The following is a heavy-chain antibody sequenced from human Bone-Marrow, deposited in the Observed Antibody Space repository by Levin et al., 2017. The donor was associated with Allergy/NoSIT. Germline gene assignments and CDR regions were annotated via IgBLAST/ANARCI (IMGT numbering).Heavy chain of an antibody. CDR3: ARKTDSSGSGDY. Sequence: LSLTCAASGFVVSANFMYWLRQAPGKGLEWVSFIYSGGGTYYADSVKGRFTISRDKSKNTLYLQMNSLRVEDTAVYYCARKTDSSGSGDYWGQGTLVTVSS. D-gene: IGHD3-22*01. CDR2: IYSGGGT. CDR1: GFVVSANF. J-gene: IGHJ4*02. V-gene: IGHV3-53*01.